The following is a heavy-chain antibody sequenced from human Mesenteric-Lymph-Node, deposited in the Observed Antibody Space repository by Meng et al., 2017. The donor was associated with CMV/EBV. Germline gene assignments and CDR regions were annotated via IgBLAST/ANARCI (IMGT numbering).Heavy chain of an antibody. CDR2: IYYSGST. J-gene: IGHJ4*02. D-gene: IGHD3-22*01. CDR3: ARDSSGYFLLGY. V-gene: IGHV4-31*03. Sequence: SLTCTVSGGSISSGGYYWSWIRQHPGKGLEWIGYIYYSGSTYYNPSLKSRVTISVDTSKNQFSLKLSSVTAADTAVYYCARDSSGYFLLGYWGQGTLVT. CDR1: GGSISSGGYY.